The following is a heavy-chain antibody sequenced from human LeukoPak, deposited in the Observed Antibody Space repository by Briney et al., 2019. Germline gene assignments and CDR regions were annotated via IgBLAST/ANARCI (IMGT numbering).Heavy chain of an antibody. CDR3: ARDAPGISATGVY. CDR2: MYFSGTT. Sequence: PSETLSLTCSVSGVPISSRSYYWGWIRQPPGKGLEWIGSMYFSGTTYYNPSLKSRVTISVDTSKNLFSLSLSSVTAADTAVYYCARDAPGISATGVYWGLGTLVTVSS. V-gene: IGHV4-39*07. J-gene: IGHJ4*02. CDR1: GVPISSRSYY. D-gene: IGHD6-13*01.